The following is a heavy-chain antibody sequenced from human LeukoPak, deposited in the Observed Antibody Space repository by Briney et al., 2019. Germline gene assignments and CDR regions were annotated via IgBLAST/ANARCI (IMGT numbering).Heavy chain of an antibody. J-gene: IGHJ5*02. V-gene: IGHV4-59*08. CDR1: GGSISSYY. CDR3: ARALLRPWFDP. D-gene: IGHD4-17*01. CDR2: IYYSGST. Sequence: SETLSLTCTVSGGSISSYYWSWIRQPPGKGLEWIGYIYYSGSTNYNPSLKSRVTISVDTSKNQFSLKLSSVTAADTAVYYCARALLRPWFDPWGQGTLVTVSS.